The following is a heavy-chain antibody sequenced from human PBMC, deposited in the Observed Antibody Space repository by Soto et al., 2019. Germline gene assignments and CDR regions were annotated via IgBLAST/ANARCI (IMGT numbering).Heavy chain of an antibody. D-gene: IGHD6-19*01. Sequence: QVQLVQSGAEVEKPGASVTVSCKTSGYTFSNYGINWVRQAPGQVLEWMGWISGYNGNTNYAQTVQGRVTMTTDTSTGTVYMELRSLKSDDTAIYYCSRFIMVGGWFDPNYYHGMDVWGQGTTVTVSS. J-gene: IGHJ6*02. CDR3: SRFIMVGGWFDPNYYHGMDV. CDR1: GYTFSNYG. V-gene: IGHV1-18*01. CDR2: ISGYNGNT.